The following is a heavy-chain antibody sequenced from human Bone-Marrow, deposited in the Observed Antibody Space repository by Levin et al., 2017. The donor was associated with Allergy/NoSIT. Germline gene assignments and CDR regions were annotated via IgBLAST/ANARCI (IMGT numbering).Heavy chain of an antibody. CDR2: FSYSGGS. CDR3: ARLRASPVYNWFDP. Sequence: SETLSLTCSLSGASITSRLYYWAWIRQPPGKGLEWIASFSYSGGSYYNPSLKSRATISIDAPKNHYSLELTSVTAADTAFYFCARLRASPVYNWFDPWGQGTLVTVSS. D-gene: IGHD5/OR15-5a*01. CDR1: GASITSRLYY. V-gene: IGHV4-39*07. J-gene: IGHJ5*02.